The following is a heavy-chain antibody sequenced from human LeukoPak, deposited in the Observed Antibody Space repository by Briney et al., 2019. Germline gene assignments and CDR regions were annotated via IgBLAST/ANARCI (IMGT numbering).Heavy chain of an antibody. CDR1: GFTVSINY. CDR3: ARDHNYYDSSGLFDY. D-gene: IGHD3-22*01. J-gene: IGHJ4*02. V-gene: IGHV3-66*01. Sequence: GGSLRLSCAASGFTVSINYMSWVRQAPGKGLEWVSVIYSGGSTYYADSVKGRFTISRDNSKNTLYLQMNSLRAEDTAVYYCARDHNYYDSSGLFDYWGQGTLVTVSS. CDR2: IYSGGST.